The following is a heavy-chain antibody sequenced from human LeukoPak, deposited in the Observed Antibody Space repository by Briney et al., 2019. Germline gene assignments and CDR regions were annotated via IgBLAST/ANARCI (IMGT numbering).Heavy chain of an antibody. CDR1: GGSFSGYY. CDR2: INHSGST. V-gene: IGHV4-34*01. J-gene: IGHJ6*03. D-gene: IGHD1-26*01. CDR3: ARRPIILASGSYSGGYYYYYYMDV. Sequence: PSETLSLTCAVYGGSFSGYYWSWIRQPPGKGLEWIGEINHSGSTNYNPSLKSRVTISVDTSKNQFSLKLSSVTAADTAVYYCARRPIILASGSYSGGYYYYYYMDVWGKGTTVTVSS.